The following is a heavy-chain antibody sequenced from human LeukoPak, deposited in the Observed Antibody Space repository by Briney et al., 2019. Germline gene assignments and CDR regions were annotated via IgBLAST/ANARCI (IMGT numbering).Heavy chain of an antibody. CDR2: IWYDGSNK. CDR1: GFTFSSYG. J-gene: IGHJ5*02. Sequence: HPGGSLRLSCAASGFTFSSYGMHWVRQAPGKGLGWVAVIWYDGSNKYYADSVKGRFTISRDNSKNTLYLQMNSLRAEDTAVYYCARDMVYDFWSGYFWFDPWGQGTLVTVSS. CDR3: ARDMVYDFWSGYFWFDP. D-gene: IGHD3-3*01. V-gene: IGHV3-33*01.